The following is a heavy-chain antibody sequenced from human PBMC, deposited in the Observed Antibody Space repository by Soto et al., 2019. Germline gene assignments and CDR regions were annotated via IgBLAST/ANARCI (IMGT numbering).Heavy chain of an antibody. CDR3: ARRASGPYNWFDP. J-gene: IGHJ5*02. CDR1: GGSISSSNW. CDR2: IYHSGST. D-gene: IGHD6-25*01. Sequence: SETLSLTCAVSGGSISSSNWWIWVRQPPGKGLEWIGEIYHSGSTNYNPSLKSRVTISVDKSKNQFSLKLSSVTAADTAVYYCARRASGPYNWFDPWGQGTLVTVSS. V-gene: IGHV4-4*02.